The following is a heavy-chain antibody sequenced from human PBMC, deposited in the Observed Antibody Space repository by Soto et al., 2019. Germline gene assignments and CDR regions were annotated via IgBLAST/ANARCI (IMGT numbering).Heavy chain of an antibody. Sequence: PSETPSLTCTVSGGSISSYYWSWIRQPPGKGLEWIGYIYYSGDTNYNPSLKSRVTISVDTSKNQFSLSLSSLTAADTAVYYCALDIRYAVLECWGKGTLVTVS. J-gene: IGHJ4*02. CDR2: IYYSGDT. CDR3: ALDIRYAVLEC. D-gene: IGHD3-3*01. CDR1: GGSISSYY. V-gene: IGHV4-59*01.